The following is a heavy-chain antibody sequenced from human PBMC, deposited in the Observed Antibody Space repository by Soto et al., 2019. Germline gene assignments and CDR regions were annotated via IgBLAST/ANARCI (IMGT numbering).Heavy chain of an antibody. V-gene: IGHV3-33*01. CDR2: IWYDGSNK. J-gene: IGHJ4*02. Sequence: GSLRLSCAASGFTFSSYGMHWVRQAPGKGLEWVAVIWYDGSNKYYADSVKGRFTISRDNSKNTLYLQMNSLRAEDTAVYYCARDSATIFGVVPKGRLDYWGQGTLVTVSS. CDR1: GFTFSSYG. CDR3: ARDSATIFGVVPKGRLDY. D-gene: IGHD3-3*01.